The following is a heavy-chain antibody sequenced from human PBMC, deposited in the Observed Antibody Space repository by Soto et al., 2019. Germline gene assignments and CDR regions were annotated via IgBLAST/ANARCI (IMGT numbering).Heavy chain of an antibody. CDR1: GYTFTGYY. Sequence: AASVKVSCKASGYTFTGYYMHWVRQAPGQGLEWMGWINPNSGGTNYAQKFQGWVTMTRDTSISTAYMELSRLRSDDTAVYYCAREGTIDTAMVTGLDYWGQGTLVTVSS. D-gene: IGHD5-18*01. J-gene: IGHJ4*02. CDR3: AREGTIDTAMVTGLDY. V-gene: IGHV1-2*04. CDR2: INPNSGGT.